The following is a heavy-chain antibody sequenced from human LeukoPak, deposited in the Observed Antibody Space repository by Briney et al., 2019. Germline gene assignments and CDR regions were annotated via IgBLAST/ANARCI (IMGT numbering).Heavy chain of an antibody. V-gene: IGHV1-69*04. CDR3: ARGGQQLVRNAFDI. CDR1: GGTFSSYA. D-gene: IGHD6-13*01. J-gene: IGHJ3*02. CDR2: IIPVLGIA. Sequence: GASVKVSCKASGGTFSSYAISWVRQAPGQGLEWMGGIIPVLGIANYAQKFQGRVTITADKSTSTAYMELSSLRSEDTAVYYCARGGQQLVRNAFDIWGQGTMVTVSS.